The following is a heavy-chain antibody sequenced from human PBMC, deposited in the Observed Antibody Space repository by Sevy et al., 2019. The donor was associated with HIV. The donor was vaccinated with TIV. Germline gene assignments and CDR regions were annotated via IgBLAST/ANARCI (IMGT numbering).Heavy chain of an antibody. CDR2: ISSSSSYI. CDR3: ARDLVGAKYYFDY. J-gene: IGHJ4*02. V-gene: IGHV3-21*01. CDR1: GFTFSSYS. D-gene: IGHD1-26*01. Sequence: GGSLRLSCAASGFTFSSYSMNWVRQAPGKGLEWVSSISSSSSYIYYADSVKGRFTISRDNAKNSLYLQMNGLSAEDTAVYYCARDLVGAKYYFDYWGQGTLVTVSS.